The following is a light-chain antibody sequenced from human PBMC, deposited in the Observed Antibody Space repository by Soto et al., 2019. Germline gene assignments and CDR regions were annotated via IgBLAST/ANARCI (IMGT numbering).Light chain of an antibody. J-gene: IGKJ1*01. CDR3: QQYYSTPPT. CDR1: QIVCYSSNNKNY. V-gene: IGKV4-1*01. Sequence: DTVMTQSPDSLALSLGVSSTINCNSSQIVCYSSNNKNYLAWYQQKPGQPPKLLIYWAYTRESGVPDRFSGSGSRKDFTLTISSMQAEDVEVYYCQQYYSTPPTCGHGTKGDIK. CDR2: WAY.